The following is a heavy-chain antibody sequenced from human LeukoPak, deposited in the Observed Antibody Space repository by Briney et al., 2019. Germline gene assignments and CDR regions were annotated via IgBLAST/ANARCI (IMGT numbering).Heavy chain of an antibody. CDR1: GYTFTSYD. Sequence: GASVKVSRKASGYTFTSYDINWVRQATGQGLEWMGWMNPNSGNTGYAQKFQGRVTMTRDTSISTAYMELSRLRSDDTAVYYCARVGVRGLYYYYYMDVWGKGTTVTISS. CDR3: ARVGVRGLYYYYYMDV. V-gene: IGHV1-8*02. D-gene: IGHD2-15*01. J-gene: IGHJ6*03. CDR2: MNPNSGNT.